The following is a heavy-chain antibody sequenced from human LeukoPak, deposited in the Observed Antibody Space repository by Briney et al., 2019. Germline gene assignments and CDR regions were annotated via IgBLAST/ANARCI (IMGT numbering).Heavy chain of an antibody. V-gene: IGHV4-59*08. CDR3: ARHTDTAMVTDDYYMDV. Sequence: SETLSLTFTVSGGSISGYYWSWVRQPPGKGLEWIGFFYSSGITSYNPSLKSRVTISVDTSKNQFSLKLSSVTAADTAVYYCARHTDTAMVTDDYYMDVWGKGTTVTVSS. CDR1: GGSISGYY. D-gene: IGHD5-18*01. CDR2: FYSSGIT. J-gene: IGHJ6*03.